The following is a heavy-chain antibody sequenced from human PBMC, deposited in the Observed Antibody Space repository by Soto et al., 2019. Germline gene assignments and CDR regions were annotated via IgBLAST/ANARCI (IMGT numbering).Heavy chain of an antibody. CDR3: ATAGGSSASRWGYYYGMDV. CDR1: GFTFSSYS. D-gene: IGHD6-6*01. J-gene: IGHJ6*02. Sequence: PGGSLRLSCAASGFTFSSYSMNWVRQAPGKGLEWVSSISSSSSYIYYADSVKGRFTISRDNAKNSLYLQMNSLRAEDTAVYYCATAGGSSASRWGYYYGMDVWGQGTTVTVSS. V-gene: IGHV3-21*01. CDR2: ISSSSSYI.